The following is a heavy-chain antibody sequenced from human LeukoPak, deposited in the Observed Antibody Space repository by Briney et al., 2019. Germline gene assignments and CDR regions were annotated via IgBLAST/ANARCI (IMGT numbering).Heavy chain of an antibody. J-gene: IGHJ4*02. Sequence: GGSLRLSRANSGFTLSRYSMTWVRQAPGKGVERLSYISSSGSTIYYADSVKGRFTISRDNAKNSLYLQMNSLRAEDTAVYYCARDEYYDSSGYTSWGQGTLLTVSS. CDR3: ARDEYYDSSGYTS. CDR1: GFTLSRYS. V-gene: IGHV3-48*01. CDR2: ISSSGSTI. D-gene: IGHD3-22*01.